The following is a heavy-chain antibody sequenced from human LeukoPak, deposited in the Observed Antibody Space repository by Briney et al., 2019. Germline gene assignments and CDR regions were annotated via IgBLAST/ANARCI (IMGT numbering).Heavy chain of an antibody. CDR2: IYYSGST. J-gene: IGHJ4*02. Sequence: SETLSLTCAVYGGSFSGYYWSWIRQPPGKGLEWIGYIYYSGSTNYNPSLKSRVTISVDTSKNQFSLKLSSVTAADTAVYYCARDRNGAGLDYWGQGTLVTVSS. D-gene: IGHD1-1*01. V-gene: IGHV4-59*01. CDR1: GGSFSGYY. CDR3: ARDRNGAGLDY.